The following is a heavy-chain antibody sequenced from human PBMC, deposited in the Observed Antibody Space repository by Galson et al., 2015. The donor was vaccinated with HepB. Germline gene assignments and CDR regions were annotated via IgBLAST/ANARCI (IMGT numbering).Heavy chain of an antibody. D-gene: IGHD3-9*01. Sequence: SLRLSCAASGFTFSSYAMGWVRQAPGKGLEWVSAISGSGGSTYYADSVKGRFTISRDNSKNTLYLQMNSLRAEDTAVYYCAKEGLRYFDWFPDYWGQGTLVTVSS. J-gene: IGHJ4*02. V-gene: IGHV3-23*01. CDR3: AKEGLRYFDWFPDY. CDR1: GFTFSSYA. CDR2: ISGSGGST.